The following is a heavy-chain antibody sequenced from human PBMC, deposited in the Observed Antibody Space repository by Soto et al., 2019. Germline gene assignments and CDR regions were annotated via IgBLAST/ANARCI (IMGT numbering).Heavy chain of an antibody. J-gene: IGHJ4*02. CDR1: GGTIRSYY. V-gene: IGHV4-59*12. Sequence: PSETLSLTCTVSGGTIRSYYWSWIRQPPGKGLEWIGYIFYSGSTNYSPSLKRRVTISVDTSKNQFSLKLNSVTAADTAVYYCARTFYYDGTGYYTFDFWGQGALVTVSS. CDR2: IFYSGST. CDR3: ARTFYYDGTGYYTFDF. D-gene: IGHD3-22*01.